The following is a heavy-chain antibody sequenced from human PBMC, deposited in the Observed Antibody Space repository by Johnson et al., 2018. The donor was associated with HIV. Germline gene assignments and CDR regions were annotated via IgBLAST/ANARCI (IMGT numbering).Heavy chain of an antibody. CDR3: ARDLRVGAIDAFDI. CDR1: GFTFSDYY. J-gene: IGHJ3*02. D-gene: IGHD1-26*01. CDR2: IKQDGSEK. V-gene: IGHV3-7*03. Sequence: VQLVESGGDLVKPGGSLRLSCTVSGFTFSDYYMSWVRQAPGKGLAWVANIKQDGSEKYYVDSVKGRFIISRDNAKNSLYLQMNSLRAEDTAVYYCARDLRVGAIDAFDIWGQGTMVTVSS.